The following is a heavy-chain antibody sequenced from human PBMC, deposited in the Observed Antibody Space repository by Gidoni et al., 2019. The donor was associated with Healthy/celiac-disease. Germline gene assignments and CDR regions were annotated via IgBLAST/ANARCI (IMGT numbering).Heavy chain of an antibody. CDR2: ISGSGGST. Sequence: EVQLLESGGGLVQPGGSMRLSCAASGFTFSSYAMSWVRQAPGKGLEWVSAISGSGGSTYYADSVKGRFTISRDNSKNTLYLQMNSLRAEDTAVYYCANPDGPPYSSSSMGDYWGQGTLVTVSS. CDR3: ANPDGPPYSSSSMGDY. V-gene: IGHV3-23*01. J-gene: IGHJ4*02. CDR1: GFTFSSYA. D-gene: IGHD6-13*01.